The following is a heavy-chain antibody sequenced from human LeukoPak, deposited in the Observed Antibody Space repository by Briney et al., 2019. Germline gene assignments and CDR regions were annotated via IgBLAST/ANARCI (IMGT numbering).Heavy chain of an antibody. J-gene: IGHJ6*03. Sequence: PGGSLRLSCAASGFTFSGYSMNWVRQAPGKGLEWVSSISSSSSYIYYADSVKGRFTISRDNAKNSLYLQMNSLRAEGTAVYYCAREGKLGNYYYYYMDVWGKGTTVTVSS. CDR3: AREGKLGNYYYYYMDV. D-gene: IGHD7-27*01. V-gene: IGHV3-21*04. CDR2: ISSSSSYI. CDR1: GFTFSGYS.